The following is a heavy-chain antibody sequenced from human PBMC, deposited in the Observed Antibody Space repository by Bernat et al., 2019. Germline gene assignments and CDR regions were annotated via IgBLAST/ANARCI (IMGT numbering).Heavy chain of an antibody. V-gene: IGHV3-21*01. D-gene: IGHD3-9*01. CDR2: ISSSSSYI. Sequence: VQLVESGGGVVQPGRSLRLSCAASGFSFSSSAMHWVRQAPGKGLEWVSSISSSSSYIYYADSVKGRFTISRDNAKNSLYLQMNSLRAEDTAVYYCARFHYDILTGYYPYYYYMDVWGKGTTVTVSS. J-gene: IGHJ6*03. CDR3: ARFHYDILTGYYPYYYYMDV. CDR1: GFSFSSSA.